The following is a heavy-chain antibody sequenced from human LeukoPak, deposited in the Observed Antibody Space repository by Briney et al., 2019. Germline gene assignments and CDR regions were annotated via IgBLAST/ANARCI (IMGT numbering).Heavy chain of an antibody. J-gene: IGHJ4*02. Sequence: GGSLRLSCAASGFTFTSYAMSWVRQAPGKGLEWVSAISGSGGTTYYADSVKGRFTISRDNSNNTLYLQMNSPRGEDTAVYYCTKDRYVVVAATPDYWSQGTLVTVSS. D-gene: IGHD2-15*01. CDR1: GFTFTSYA. CDR3: TKDRYVVVAATPDY. CDR2: ISGSGGTT. V-gene: IGHV3-23*01.